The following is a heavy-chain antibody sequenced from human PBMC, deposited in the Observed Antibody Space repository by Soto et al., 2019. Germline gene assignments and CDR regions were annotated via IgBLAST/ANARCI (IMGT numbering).Heavy chain of an antibody. CDR3: ARDGGITIFGVAYASGMDV. Sequence: QVQLVQSGAEVKKPGSSVKVSCKASGGTFSSYAISWVRQAPGQGLEWMGGIIPIFGTANYAQKFQGRVRITADESTSTAYMELSSLRSEDTAVYYCARDGGITIFGVAYASGMDVWGQGTTVTVSS. D-gene: IGHD3-3*01. CDR1: GGTFSSYA. CDR2: IIPIFGTA. V-gene: IGHV1-69*01. J-gene: IGHJ6*02.